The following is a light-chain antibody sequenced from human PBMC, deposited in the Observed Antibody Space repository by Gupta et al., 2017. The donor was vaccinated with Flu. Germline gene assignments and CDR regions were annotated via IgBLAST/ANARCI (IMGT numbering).Light chain of an antibody. J-gene: IGLJ1*01. Sequence: QSALPQPPSVSGSPGQSVTISCTGTSSDVGNYNRVSWYQQSPGTAPNLIIYEVSSRPSGVLDRCSGSNSGNTAALIISGLQEDDEADFYCSSYTSSYTYVFGTGTKVTVL. V-gene: IGLV2-18*02. CDR3: SSYTSSYTYV. CDR2: EVS. CDR1: SSDVGNYNR.